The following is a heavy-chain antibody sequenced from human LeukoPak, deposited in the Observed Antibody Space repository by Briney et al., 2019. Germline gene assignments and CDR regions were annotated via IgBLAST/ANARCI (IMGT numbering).Heavy chain of an antibody. V-gene: IGHV1-18*01. CDR2: ISGYNGNA. CDR3: ARGDSGYDYRFDY. Sequence: ASVKVSCKASGYTFNRYDISWVRQAPGQGLEGMGCISGYNGNANYAQKVQGRVTMTTDTSKSTAYMELRSLRSDDTAVYYCARGDSGYDYRFDYWGQGTLVTVSS. D-gene: IGHD5-12*01. J-gene: IGHJ4*02. CDR1: GYTFNRYD.